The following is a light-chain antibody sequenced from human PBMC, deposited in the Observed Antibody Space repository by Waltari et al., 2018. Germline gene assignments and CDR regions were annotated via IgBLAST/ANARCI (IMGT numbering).Light chain of an antibody. Sequence: QSALTQPASVSGSPGQSITISCSGIGSGVGASDFVSWFQLHPGKAPQVIIYDVTNRPAGVSDRFSASKSADTASLTISGLQPEDEGDYYCSSQTLDGVVLFGGVTKLTVL. CDR3: SSQTLDGVVL. V-gene: IGLV2-14*03. CDR2: DVT. CDR1: GSGVGASDF. J-gene: IGLJ2*01.